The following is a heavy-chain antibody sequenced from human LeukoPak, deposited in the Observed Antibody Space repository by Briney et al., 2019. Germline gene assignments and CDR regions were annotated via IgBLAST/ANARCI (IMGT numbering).Heavy chain of an antibody. Sequence: SETLSLTCAVYGGSFSGYYWSWIRQPPGKGLEWIGEINHSGSTNYNPSLKSRVTISVDTSKNQFSLKLSSVTAADTAVYYCARQSYYDFWSGFRVRFDYWGQGTLVTISS. CDR1: GGSFSGYY. V-gene: IGHV4-34*01. CDR2: INHSGST. CDR3: ARQSYYDFWSGFRVRFDY. J-gene: IGHJ4*02. D-gene: IGHD3-3*01.